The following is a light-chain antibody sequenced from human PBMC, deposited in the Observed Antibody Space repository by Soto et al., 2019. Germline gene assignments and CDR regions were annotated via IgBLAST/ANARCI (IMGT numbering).Light chain of an antibody. J-gene: IGKJ1*01. CDR3: LQYHNLWA. CDR2: CAS. CDR1: QNIYYN. V-gene: IGKV3-15*01. Sequence: IVMTQSPATLSVSPGESATLSCRASQNIYYNVAWYQHRPGQAPRLLIYCASTRATGVPARFSGSGSGTEFTLTISSLQSEDFTVYSCLQYHNLWAFGQGTKVEI.